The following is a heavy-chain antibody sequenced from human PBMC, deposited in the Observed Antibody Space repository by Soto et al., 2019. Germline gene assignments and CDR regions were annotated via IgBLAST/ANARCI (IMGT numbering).Heavy chain of an antibody. CDR3: SKDLYSSINPRGGYFQH. D-gene: IGHD6-13*01. Sequence: EVQLVASGGGLVQPGRSLRLSCAASGFNFDDYAMHWVRQVPGKGLEWVSGINWNSVSIDYADSVKGRFTISRDNAKNSLYLQMNSLRAEDTALYYCSKDLYSSINPRGGYFQHWGQGTLVTVSS. J-gene: IGHJ1*01. CDR2: INWNSVSI. CDR1: GFNFDDYA. V-gene: IGHV3-9*01.